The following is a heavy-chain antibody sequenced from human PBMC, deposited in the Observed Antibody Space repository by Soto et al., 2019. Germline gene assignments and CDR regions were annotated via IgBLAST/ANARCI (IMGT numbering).Heavy chain of an antibody. CDR3: ARDSSLELFTWFDP. J-gene: IGHJ5*02. Sequence: NCVIQDTGKGLEWVSYISSSSSTIYYADSVKGRFTISRDNAKNSLYLQMNSLRAEDTAVYYCARDSSLELFTWFDPWGQGTLVTVSS. D-gene: IGHD1-7*01. CDR2: ISSSSSTI. V-gene: IGHV3-48*01.